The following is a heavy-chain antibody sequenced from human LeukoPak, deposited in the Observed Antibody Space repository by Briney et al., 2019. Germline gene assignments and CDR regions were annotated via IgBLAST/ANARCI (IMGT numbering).Heavy chain of an antibody. CDR3: ARIPGPYDSSGYYNI. Sequence: SGPAPVKPTQTRTLTCTFSGFSLSTSGMCVSWIRQPPGKALEWLARIDWDDDKYYSTSLKTRLTISKDTSKNQVVLTMTNMDPVDTATYYCARIPGPYDSSGYYNIWGQGTLVTVSS. D-gene: IGHD3-22*01. J-gene: IGHJ4*02. CDR2: IDWDDDK. CDR1: GFSLSTSGMC. V-gene: IGHV2-70*11.